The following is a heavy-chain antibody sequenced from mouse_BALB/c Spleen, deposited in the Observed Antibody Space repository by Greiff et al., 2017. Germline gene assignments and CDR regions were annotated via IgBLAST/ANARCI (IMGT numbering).Heavy chain of an antibody. V-gene: IGHV3-2*02. D-gene: IGHD1-1*01. J-gene: IGHJ3*01. Sequence: EVKLVESGPGLVKPSQSLSLTCTVTGYSITSDYAWNWIRQFPGNKLEWMGYISYSGSTSYNPSLKSRISITRDTSKNQFFLQLNSVTTEDTATYYCARGGVEPWFAYWGQGTLVTVSA. CDR1: GYSITSDYA. CDR2: ISYSGST. CDR3: ARGGVEPWFAY.